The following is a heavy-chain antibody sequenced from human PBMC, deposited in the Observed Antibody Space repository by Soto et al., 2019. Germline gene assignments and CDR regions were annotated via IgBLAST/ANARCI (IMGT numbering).Heavy chain of an antibody. J-gene: IGHJ5*02. V-gene: IGHV4-59*01. CDR2: IYYSGST. CDR3: ARASPMVRGINWFDP. CDR1: GGSFSGYY. Sequence: LSLTCAVYGGSFSGYYWSWIRQPPGKGLEWIGYIYYSGSTNYNPSLKSRVTISVDTSKNQFSLKLSSVTAADTAVYYCARASPMVRGINWFDPWGQGTLVTVSS. D-gene: IGHD3-10*01.